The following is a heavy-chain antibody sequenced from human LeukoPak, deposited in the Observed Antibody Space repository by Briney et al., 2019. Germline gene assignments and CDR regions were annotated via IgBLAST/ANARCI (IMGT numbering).Heavy chain of an antibody. D-gene: IGHD2-15*01. J-gene: IGHJ4*02. Sequence: GGSLRLSCAASGNYWMHWVRQAPGEGLVWVSGISTDGSRPRYADSVNGRFTISRDNAKNTLYLQMNSLRAEDTAVYFCVRDGQGSTPLDYWGQGTLVTVSS. CDR1: GNYW. CDR3: VRDGQGSTPLDY. V-gene: IGHV3-74*01. CDR2: ISTDGSRP.